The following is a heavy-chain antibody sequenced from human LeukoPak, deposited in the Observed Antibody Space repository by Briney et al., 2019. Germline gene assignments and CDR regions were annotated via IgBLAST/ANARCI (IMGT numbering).Heavy chain of an antibody. V-gene: IGHV1-2*02. CDR1: RYTFTGYS. D-gene: IGHD4-11*01. CDR3: ARGSQYQLPPYNWFDP. J-gene: IGHJ5*02. Sequence: GASVKVSCKASRYTFTGYSIHWLRQAPGQGLEWMGRINPNSGVTKYAQKFQGRVTMTRDTSTTTAYLELTSLRSDDTAVYYCARGSQYQLPPYNWFDPWGQGALVTVSS. CDR2: INPNSGVT.